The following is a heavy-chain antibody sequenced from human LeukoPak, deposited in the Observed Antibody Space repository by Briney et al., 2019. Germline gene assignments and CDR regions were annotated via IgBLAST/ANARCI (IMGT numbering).Heavy chain of an antibody. D-gene: IGHD6-19*01. J-gene: IGHJ5*02. CDR2: IYYSGST. V-gene: IGHV4-59*01. CDR1: GGSISSYY. CDR3: ARHLRRVAVAGRGSNWFDP. Sequence: SETLSLTCTVSGGSISSYYWSWIRQPPGKELDGIGYIYYSGSTNYNPSLKSRVTISVDTSKNQFSLKLSSVTAADTAVYYCARHLRRVAVAGRGSNWFDPWGQGTLVTVSS.